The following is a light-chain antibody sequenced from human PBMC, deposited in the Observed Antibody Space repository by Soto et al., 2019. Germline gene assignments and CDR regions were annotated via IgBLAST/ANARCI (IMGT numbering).Light chain of an antibody. Sequence: QSALAQPRSVSGSPGQSVTMSCTRTSGDVANYKYVSWYQQHPGKAPKLMIYDVNKRPSGVPYRFSGSKSGNTASLTISGLQAEDEADYYCCSYAGTYTRVFXTGTKVTVL. CDR1: SGDVANYKY. V-gene: IGLV2-11*01. J-gene: IGLJ1*01. CDR2: DVN. CDR3: CSYAGTYTRV.